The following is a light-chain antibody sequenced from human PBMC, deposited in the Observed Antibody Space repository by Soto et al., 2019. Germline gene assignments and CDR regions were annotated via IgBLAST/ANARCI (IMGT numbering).Light chain of an antibody. J-gene: IGKJ2*01. V-gene: IGKV4-1*01. CDR1: QSVLYSSNNKNY. CDR3: QQYVSTPPT. CDR2: WAS. Sequence: DIVMTQSPDSLAVALGERATINCKSSQSVLYSSNNKNYLAWYQQRPGQTPNLLIYWASTRVSGVPDRFSGGGSSTDFTLTITSLQAEDVSVYYCQQYVSTPPTFGQGTKLDI.